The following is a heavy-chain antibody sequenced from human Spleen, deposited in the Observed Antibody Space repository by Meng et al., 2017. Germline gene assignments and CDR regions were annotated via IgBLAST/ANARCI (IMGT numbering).Heavy chain of an antibody. CDR3: ARDGREECSSTSCYLYYYGMDV. CDR1: GFIFSHFA. CDR2: ISYHGRNI. D-gene: IGHD2-2*01. Sequence: GESLKISCATPGFIFSHFAMHWVRQAPGKGLEWVAVISYHGRNIYYADSVKGRFTISRDNAKNPLYLQMNSLRAEDTAVYYCARDGREECSSTSCYLYYYGMDVWGQGTTVTVSS. V-gene: IGHV3-30*07. J-gene: IGHJ6*02.